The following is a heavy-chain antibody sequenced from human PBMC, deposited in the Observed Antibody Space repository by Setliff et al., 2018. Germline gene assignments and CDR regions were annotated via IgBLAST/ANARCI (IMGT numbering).Heavy chain of an antibody. CDR2: TIPMFGST. J-gene: IGHJ6*03. Sequence: SVKVSCKASGDTFSSYGISWVRQAPGQGLEWMGGTIPMFGSTSYAQKLQGRVTIITDESTTTAYMELSSLGSEDTAVYYCVREGVDTRSSTDYLYYMDVWGKGTTVTVSS. CDR1: GDTFSSYG. D-gene: IGHD5-18*01. V-gene: IGHV1-69*05. CDR3: VREGVDTRSSTDYLYYMDV.